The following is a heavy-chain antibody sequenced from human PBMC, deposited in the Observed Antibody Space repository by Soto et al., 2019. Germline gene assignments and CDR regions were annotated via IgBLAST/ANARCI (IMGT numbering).Heavy chain of an antibody. Sequence: ALVKVSCKASGYTFTSYAMHWVRQAPGQRLEWMGWINAGNGNTKYSQKFQGRVTITRDTSASTAYMELSSLRSEDTAVYYCARVESLFLLVAGTIWGQGTLVTVSS. CDR3: ARVESLFLLVAGTI. D-gene: IGHD6-19*01. CDR1: GYTFTSYA. CDR2: INAGNGNT. V-gene: IGHV1-3*01. J-gene: IGHJ4*02.